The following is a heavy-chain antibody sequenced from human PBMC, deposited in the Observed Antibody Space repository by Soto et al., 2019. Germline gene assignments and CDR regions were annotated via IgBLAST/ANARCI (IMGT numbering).Heavy chain of an antibody. Sequence: EVQLVESGGGLVQPGRSLRLSCAASGFTFDDYAMHWVRQAPGKGLEWVSGSRWNRGSMGYADSVKGRFTISRDNAKHSLYLQMNSLRAEDTALYYCAKDRNDIVVVPAAYHDAAFDIWGQGTLVTVSS. CDR2: SRWNRGSM. CDR3: AKDRNDIVVVPAAYHDAAFDI. D-gene: IGHD2-2*01. J-gene: IGHJ3*02. CDR1: GFTFDDYA. V-gene: IGHV3-9*01.